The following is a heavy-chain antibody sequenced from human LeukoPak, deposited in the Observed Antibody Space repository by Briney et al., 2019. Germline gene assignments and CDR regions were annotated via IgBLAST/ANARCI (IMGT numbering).Heavy chain of an antibody. CDR1: GYTFTSYA. J-gene: IGHJ6*02. Sequence: GASVKVSCKASGYTFTSYAISWVRQAPGQGLEWMGWISGYNGNTKYAQKVQGRVTMTTDTSTSTAYMELRSPRSDDTAVYYCARGYSYGSDYYYGMDVWGQGTTVTVSS. V-gene: IGHV1-18*01. CDR2: ISGYNGNT. D-gene: IGHD5-18*01. CDR3: ARGYSYGSDYYYGMDV.